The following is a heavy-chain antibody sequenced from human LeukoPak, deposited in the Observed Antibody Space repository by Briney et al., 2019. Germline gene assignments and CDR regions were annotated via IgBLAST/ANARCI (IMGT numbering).Heavy chain of an antibody. V-gene: IGHV3-30*18. CDR3: AKATGAHSRPNWFDP. Sequence: GGSLRLSCAASGFTFSSYGMHWVRQAPGKGLEWVAVISYDGSNKYYADSVKGRFAISRDNSKNTLYLQMNSLRAEDTAVYYCAKATGAHSRPNWFDPWGQGTLVTVSS. D-gene: IGHD6-13*01. CDR2: ISYDGSNK. CDR1: GFTFSSYG. J-gene: IGHJ5*02.